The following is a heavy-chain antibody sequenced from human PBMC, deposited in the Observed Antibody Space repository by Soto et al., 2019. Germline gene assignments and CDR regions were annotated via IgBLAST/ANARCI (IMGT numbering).Heavy chain of an antibody. CDR2: ISAYNGNT. V-gene: IGHV1-18*01. CDR1: GYTFTSYG. J-gene: IGHJ6*02. CDR3: ARAGGYSYGQPHYYYYGMDV. D-gene: IGHD5-18*01. Sequence: ASVKVSCKASGYTFTSYGISWVRQAPGQGLEWMGWISAYNGNTNYAQKLQGRVIMTTDTSTSTAYMELRSLRSDDTAVYYCARAGGYSYGQPHYYYYGMDVWGQGTTVTVSS.